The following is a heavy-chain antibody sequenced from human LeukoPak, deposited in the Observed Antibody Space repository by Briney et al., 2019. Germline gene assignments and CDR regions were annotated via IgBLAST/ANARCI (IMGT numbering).Heavy chain of an antibody. Sequence: GESLKISCKGSGSSFTNYWIGWVRQMPGKGLEWMGIIYPGDSHTRYSPSFQGQVTISADKSISTAYLQWSSLKASDTAMYFCARGRVGPTTGAFDIWGQGTMVTISS. J-gene: IGHJ3*02. D-gene: IGHD1-26*01. CDR2: IYPGDSHT. CDR3: ARGRVGPTTGAFDI. V-gene: IGHV5-51*01. CDR1: GSSFTNYW.